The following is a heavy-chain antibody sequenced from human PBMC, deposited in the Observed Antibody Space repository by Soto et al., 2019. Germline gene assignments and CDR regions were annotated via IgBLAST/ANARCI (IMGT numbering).Heavy chain of an antibody. CDR3: AVSSIAARGYYYGMDV. CDR2: IYTSGST. V-gene: IGHV4-4*07. D-gene: IGHD6-6*01. J-gene: IGHJ6*02. Sequence: MRPPAWKRLEWFGRIYTSGSTNYNPSLKSRVTMSVDTSKNQFSLKLSSVTAADTAVYYCAVSSIAARGYYYGMDVWSHWTTVTVS.